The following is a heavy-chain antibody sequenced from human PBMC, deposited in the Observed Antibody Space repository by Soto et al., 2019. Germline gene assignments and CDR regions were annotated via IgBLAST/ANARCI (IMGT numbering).Heavy chain of an antibody. CDR1: GDSINSDNYY. CDR3: ARLEGLATISYYFDY. D-gene: IGHD3-9*01. J-gene: IGHJ4*02. Sequence: QLQLQESGPGLVKPSETLSLTCSVSGDSINSDNYYWGCIRQPPGKGLEWIGSIYYRGHTYYNPSLKTRVTISLDKSKSQFSLKLNSVTAADSAVYFCARLEGLATISYYFDYWGQGTLVTVSS. V-gene: IGHV4-39*01. CDR2: IYYRGHT.